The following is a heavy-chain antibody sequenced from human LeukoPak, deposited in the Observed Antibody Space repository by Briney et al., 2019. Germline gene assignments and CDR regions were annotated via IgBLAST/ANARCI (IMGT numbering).Heavy chain of an antibody. J-gene: IGHJ5*02. CDR2: INPNSGDT. CDR3: AREGYCSTTSCYGAWFDL. V-gene: IGHV1-2*02. D-gene: IGHD2-2*01. CDR1: GYTFTGYY. Sequence: ASVKVSCKASGYTFTGYYIHWVRQAPGQGLEWMGWINPNSGDTNYAQKFQGRVTMTRATSINTAYMELSRLRSDDTAVYYCAREGYCSTTSCYGAWFDLWGQGTLVTVSS.